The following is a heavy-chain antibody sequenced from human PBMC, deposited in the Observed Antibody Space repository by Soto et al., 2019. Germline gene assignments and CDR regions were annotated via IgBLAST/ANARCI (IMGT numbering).Heavy chain of an antibody. CDR1: GFSISIGYF. CDR3: ARDSSGYYWFDP. D-gene: IGHD3-22*01. V-gene: IGHV4-38-2*02. J-gene: IGHJ5*02. Sequence: SETLCITCAFSGFSISIGYFWGWIRQPPGKGPEWLGSIYHSGTTYYNPSVKGRVTISVDTSKNQFSLKMSSVTAADTAVYYCARDSSGYYWFDPWGQGTLVTVSS. CDR2: IYHSGTT.